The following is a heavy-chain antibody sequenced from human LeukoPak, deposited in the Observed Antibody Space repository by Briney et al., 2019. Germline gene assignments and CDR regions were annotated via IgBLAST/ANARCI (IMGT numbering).Heavy chain of an antibody. Sequence: PGGSLRLSCAASGFTFRYSYMSWSRQATGKGLELVSAINWYGGSSGYADSVNRRYKVSSDNARQPLSLQMNSLRPEDTALYHCARENGEYYGSGSYRGNWFDPWGQGTLVTVSS. J-gene: IGHJ5*02. D-gene: IGHD3-10*01. CDR2: INWYGGSS. V-gene: IGHV3-20*01. CDR3: ARENGEYYGSGSYRGNWFDP. CDR1: GFTFRYSY.